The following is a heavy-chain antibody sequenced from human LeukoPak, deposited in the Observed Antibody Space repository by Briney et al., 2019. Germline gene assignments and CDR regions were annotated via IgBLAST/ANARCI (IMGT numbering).Heavy chain of an antibody. Sequence: SETLSLTYTGSGGSISSYYWSWIGQPPGKGLEGIGYIYYSGSSNYNPSLKSRVTISVDTSKNQFSLKLSSVTAADTAVYYCERVPPGSGYNLNYKNAFDIWGQGTMVTVSS. CDR3: ERVPPGSGYNLNYKNAFDI. CDR1: GGSISSYY. D-gene: IGHD1-7*01. V-gene: IGHV4-59*01. CDR2: IYYSGSS. J-gene: IGHJ3*02.